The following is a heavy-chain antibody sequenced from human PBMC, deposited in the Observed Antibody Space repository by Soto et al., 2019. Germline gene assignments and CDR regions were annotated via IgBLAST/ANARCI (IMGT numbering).Heavy chain of an antibody. CDR1: GFTFSNYA. Sequence: GGSLRLSCAASGFTFSNYAINWVRQSPGKGLEWVSVISGSVGSTYYADSVKGRFTITRDNAKNTLYLQMNSLRAEDTAVYYCAKAGCAAGTVYYFDYWGQGTLVTVSS. CDR2: ISGSVGST. CDR3: AKAGCAAGTVYYFDY. D-gene: IGHD6-13*01. J-gene: IGHJ4*02. V-gene: IGHV3-23*01.